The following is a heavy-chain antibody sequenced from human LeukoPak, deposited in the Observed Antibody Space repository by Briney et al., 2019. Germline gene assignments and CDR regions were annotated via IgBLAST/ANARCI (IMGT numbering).Heavy chain of an antibody. Sequence: QSGGSLRLSCAASGFTFDDYGMSWVRQAPGKGLEWVSGINWNGGSTGYADSVKGRFTISRDNAKNSLYLQMNSLRAEDTALYYCARVRSGELLWGYSFDYWGQGTLVTVSS. CDR1: GFTFDDYG. D-gene: IGHD1-26*01. J-gene: IGHJ4*02. CDR2: INWNGGST. CDR3: ARVRSGELLWGYSFDY. V-gene: IGHV3-20*04.